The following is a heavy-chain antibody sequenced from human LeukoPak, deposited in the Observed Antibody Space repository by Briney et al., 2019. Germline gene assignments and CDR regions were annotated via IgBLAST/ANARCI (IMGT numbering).Heavy chain of an antibody. CDR3: ARGPNYYDSHGYYPV. CDR1: GDSISNYY. V-gene: IGHV4-59*01. Sequence: PSETLSLTCTVSGDSISNYYWSWIRQPPGKGLEWIGCFYYTGSTNYNPSLKSRVAISVDTSKNQFSLKLNSVTAADTAVYYCARGPNYYDSHGYYPVWAQGTLVTVSS. CDR2: FYYTGST. D-gene: IGHD3-22*01. J-gene: IGHJ4*02.